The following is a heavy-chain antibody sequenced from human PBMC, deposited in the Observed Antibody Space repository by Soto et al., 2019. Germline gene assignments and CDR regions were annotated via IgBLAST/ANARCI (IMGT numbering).Heavy chain of an antibody. CDR3: ARPSPTQYSSSSAGGDY. CDR1: GGSISSSSYY. J-gene: IGHJ4*02. D-gene: IGHD6-13*01. CDR2: IYYSGST. V-gene: IGHV4-39*01. Sequence: QLQLQESGPGLVMPSKTLSLTCTVSGGSISSSSYYWGWIRQPPGKGLEWIGSIYYSGSTYYNPSLKSRVTISVDTSKNQFSLKLSSVTAADTAVYYCARPSPTQYSSSSAGGDYWGQGTLVTVSS.